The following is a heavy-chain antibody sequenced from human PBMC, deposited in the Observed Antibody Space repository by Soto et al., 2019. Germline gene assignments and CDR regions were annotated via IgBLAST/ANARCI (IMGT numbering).Heavy chain of an antibody. CDR3: AAEEYSSSGFDY. CDR2: IVVGSGNT. Sequence: ASVKVSCKASGFTFTSSAVRWVRQARGQRLEWIGWIVVGSGNTNYAQKFQERVTITRDMSTSTAYMELSSLRSEDTAVYYCAAEEYSSSGFDYWGLGTLVTVSS. J-gene: IGHJ4*02. CDR1: GFTFTSSA. D-gene: IGHD6-6*01. V-gene: IGHV1-58*01.